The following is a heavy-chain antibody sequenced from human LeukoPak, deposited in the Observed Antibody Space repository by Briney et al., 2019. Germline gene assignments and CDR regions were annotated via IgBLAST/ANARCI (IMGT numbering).Heavy chain of an antibody. CDR2: INPSGGST. J-gene: IGHJ4*02. CDR1: GYTFTSYY. CDR3: ARDSSPDDYDSSGYYGHFDY. D-gene: IGHD3-22*01. Sequence: GASVKVSCKASGYTFTSYYMHWVRQAPGQGLEWMGIINPSGGSTSYAQKFQGRVTMTRDMSTSTVYMELSSLRSEDTAVYYCARDSSPDDYDSSGYYGHFDYWGQGTLVTVSS. V-gene: IGHV1-46*01.